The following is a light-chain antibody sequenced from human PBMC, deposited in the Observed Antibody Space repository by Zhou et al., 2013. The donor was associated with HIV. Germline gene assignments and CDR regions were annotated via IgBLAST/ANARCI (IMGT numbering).Light chain of an antibody. J-gene: IGKJ5*01. V-gene: IGKV1-9*01. CDR2: AAS. Sequence: IQLTQSPSSLSASVGDRVTITCRASQGIRSYLAWYQQKPGKAPKLLIYAASTLQSGVPSRFSGSGSGTEFTLTISSLQPEDFATYYCQQLNSYSTFGQGTRLEIK. CDR1: QGIRSY. CDR3: QQLNSYST.